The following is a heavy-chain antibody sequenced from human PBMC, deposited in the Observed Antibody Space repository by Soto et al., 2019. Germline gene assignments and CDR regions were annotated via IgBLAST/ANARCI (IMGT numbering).Heavy chain of an antibody. Sequence: QVQLQESGPGLVKPSGTLSLTCAVSGGSISSSHWWTWVRQSPGKGLEYIGEISHSGTSNSNPSLKGRVPLSVDRSKNHSSLTLTSVTAAATAVYYCARVVLSITRGAFDAWGQGTPVIVSS. CDR2: ISHSGTS. D-gene: IGHD1-20*01. CDR1: GGSISSSHW. CDR3: ARVVLSITRGAFDA. V-gene: IGHV4-4*02. J-gene: IGHJ3*01.